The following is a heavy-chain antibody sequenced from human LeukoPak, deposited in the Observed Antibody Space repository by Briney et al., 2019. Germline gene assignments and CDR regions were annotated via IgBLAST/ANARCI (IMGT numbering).Heavy chain of an antibody. CDR3: ARAEVASQYYYYYHMDV. J-gene: IGHJ6*03. Sequence: SGGSLRLSCAASGFSFISYSMNWVRQAPGKGLEWVSYISSSRSTIYYADSVKGRFTISRDSAKNSLYLQMNSLRAEDTAVYYCARAEVASQYYYYYHMDVWGKGTTVTVSS. CDR1: GFSFISYS. V-gene: IGHV3-48*01. CDR2: ISSSRSTI. D-gene: IGHD2-15*01.